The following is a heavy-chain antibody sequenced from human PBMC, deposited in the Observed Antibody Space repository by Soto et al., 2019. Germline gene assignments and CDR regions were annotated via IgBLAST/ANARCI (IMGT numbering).Heavy chain of an antibody. CDR2: IYHSGST. D-gene: IGHD4-4*01. CDR3: AGGTTEDGFDY. J-gene: IGHJ4*02. V-gene: IGHV4-30-2*01. CDR1: GGSISSGGYS. Sequence: QLQLQESGSGLVKPSQTLSLTCAVSGGSISSGGYSWSWIRQPPGKGLEWIGYIYHSGSTYYNPSLKSRVTLSVDRSKNQFSLKLSSVTGADTGVYFCAGGTTEDGFDYWGQGTLVTVSS.